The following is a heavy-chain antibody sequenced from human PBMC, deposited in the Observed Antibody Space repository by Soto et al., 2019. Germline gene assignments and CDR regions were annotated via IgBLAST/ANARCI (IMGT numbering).Heavy chain of an antibody. D-gene: IGHD6-19*01. CDR1: GGSISSSY. CDR3: AREPRGSSGWYYFDY. Sequence: QVQLPESGPGLVKPSETLSLTCTVSGGSISSSYWSWMRQPAGKGLEWIGRIYTSGSTNYNPSLKSRVTKSVDTSKNQFSLKLSSLTAAHTAVYYCAREPRGSSGWYYFDYFGQGTLVTVSS. V-gene: IGHV4-4*07. J-gene: IGHJ4*02. CDR2: IYTSGST.